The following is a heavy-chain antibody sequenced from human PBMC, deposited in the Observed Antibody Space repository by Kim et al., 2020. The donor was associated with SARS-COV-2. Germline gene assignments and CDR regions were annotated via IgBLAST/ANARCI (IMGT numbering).Heavy chain of an antibody. CDR1: GDSIGDYY. Sequence: SETLSLTCTVSGDSIGDYYWHWIRQPAGTALEWVGRIHSSGNTNYNPSLKGRVTVSVDASKNQFSLKLSSVTAADTAIYYCARRHHRSTPFDIWSQGTMVTVSS. V-gene: IGHV4-4*07. CDR3: ARRHHRSTPFDI. J-gene: IGHJ3*02. CDR2: IHSSGNT.